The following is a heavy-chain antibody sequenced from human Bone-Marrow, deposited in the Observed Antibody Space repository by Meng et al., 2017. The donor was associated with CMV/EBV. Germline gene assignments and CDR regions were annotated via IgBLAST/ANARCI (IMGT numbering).Heavy chain of an antibody. D-gene: IGHD2-2*01. CDR2: IIPIFGTA. CDR3: ARDRWSGGDCSSTSCYGYYYGMDV. J-gene: IGHJ6*02. Sequence: SVNVSRKSSGGTFSSYAISWVRQAPGQGLEWMGGIIPIFGTANYAQKFQGRVTITTDESTSTAYMELSSLRSEDTAGYYCARDRWSGGDCSSTSCYGYYYGMDVWGQGTTVTVSS. CDR1: GGTFSSYA. V-gene: IGHV1-69*05.